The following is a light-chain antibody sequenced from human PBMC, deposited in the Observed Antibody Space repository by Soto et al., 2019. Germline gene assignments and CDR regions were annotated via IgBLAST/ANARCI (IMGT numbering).Light chain of an antibody. CDR1: QSISDS. CDR3: QHYNTYPWT. V-gene: IGKV1-5*01. CDR2: DAS. Sequence: DIQMTQSPSTLSASVGDRVTITCRASQSISDSLAWYQQKPGKAPDLLISDASSLERGVPSRFSGSGSGTEFTLTISSLQPGDFATYYCQHYNTYPWTFGQGTKVDIK. J-gene: IGKJ1*01.